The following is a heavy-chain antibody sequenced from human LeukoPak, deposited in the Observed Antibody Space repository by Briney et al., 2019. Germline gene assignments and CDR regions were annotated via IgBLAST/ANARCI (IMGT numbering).Heavy chain of an antibody. CDR2: INPSGGST. J-gene: IGHJ6*02. CDR1: GYTFTSYY. CDR3: ARARDQLLWFGELLSYYYYGMDV. D-gene: IGHD3-10*01. V-gene: IGHV1-46*01. Sequence: ASVKVSCKASGYTFTSYYMHWVRQAPGQGLEWMGIINPSGGSTSYAQNFQGRVTMTRDTSTSTVYMELSSLRSEDTAVYYCARARDQLLWFGELLSYYYYGMDVWCQGTTVTVSS.